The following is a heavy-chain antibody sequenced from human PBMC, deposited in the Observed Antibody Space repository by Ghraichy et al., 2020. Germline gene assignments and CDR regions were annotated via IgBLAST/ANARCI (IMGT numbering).Heavy chain of an antibody. Sequence: GGSLRLSCAASGFTVSSNYMSWVRQAPGKGLEWVSVIYSGGSTYYADSVKGRFTISRDNSKNTLYLQMNSLRAEDTAVYYCARVIGTGVSVAGIYYFDYWGQGTLVTVSS. CDR1: GFTVSSNY. CDR2: IYSGGST. V-gene: IGHV3-53*01. J-gene: IGHJ4*02. D-gene: IGHD6-19*01. CDR3: ARVIGTGVSVAGIYYFDY.